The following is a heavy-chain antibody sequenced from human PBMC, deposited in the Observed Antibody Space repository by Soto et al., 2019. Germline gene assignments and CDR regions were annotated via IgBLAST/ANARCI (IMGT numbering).Heavy chain of an antibody. V-gene: IGHV3-15*07. CDR2: IKSKTDGGTA. CDR1: GFTSSNAW. J-gene: IGHJ3*02. D-gene: IGHD6-19*01. CDR3: TTGVKYSSGWKGAFDI. Sequence: EVQLVEPGGGLVKPGGPLRLPCAASGFTSSNAWMNWVRQAPGKGLEWVGRIKSKTDGGTADYGAPVKGRFTMSRDDSENTLYLQMNSLKTEDTAIYYCTTGVKYSSGWKGAFDIWGQGTMVTVSP.